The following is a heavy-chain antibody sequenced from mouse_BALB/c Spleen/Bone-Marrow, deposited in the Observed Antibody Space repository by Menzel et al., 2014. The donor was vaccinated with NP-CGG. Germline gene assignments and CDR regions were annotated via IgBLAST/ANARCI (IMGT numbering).Heavy chain of an antibody. CDR3: TREGDSTFAY. Sequence: QVQLQQSGAELVKPGASVKLSCKASGYTFTSYYMYWVKQRPGQGLEWIGEINPSNGGTNFNEKFKSKATLTVDKSSSTAYMQLSSLTSEDSAVYYCTREGDSTFAYWCQGTLVTVSA. D-gene: IGHD2-1*01. J-gene: IGHJ3*01. V-gene: IGHV1S81*02. CDR1: GYTFTSYY. CDR2: INPSNGGT.